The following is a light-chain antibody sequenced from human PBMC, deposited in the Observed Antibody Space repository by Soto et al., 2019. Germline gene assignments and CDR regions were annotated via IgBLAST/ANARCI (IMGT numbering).Light chain of an antibody. CDR3: SAYGGSNNYVL. V-gene: IGLV2-8*02. CDR1: SSDVGAYNY. CDR2: EVN. J-gene: IGLJ2*01. Sequence: QSALTQPPSASRSPGQSVTISCTGTSSDVGAYNYVSWYQRHPGKDPKLIIYEVNKRPSGVPDRFSGSKSGNTASLTVSGLQAEDEADYYCSAYGGSNNYVLFGGGTKVTVL.